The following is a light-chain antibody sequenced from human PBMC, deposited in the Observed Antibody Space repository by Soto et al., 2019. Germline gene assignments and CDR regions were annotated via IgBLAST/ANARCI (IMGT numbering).Light chain of an antibody. V-gene: IGKV1-5*03. J-gene: IGKJ2*01. CDR3: QQYNSYSGYT. CDR1: QSISTW. Sequence: DIQMTQSPSTLSASVGDRVTITCRASQSISTWLAWYQQKPGKAPKLLIYKASSLESGVPSRFSGSGSGTEFTLTICSLQPDDFATYYCQQYNSYSGYTFGQWTKLEIK. CDR2: KAS.